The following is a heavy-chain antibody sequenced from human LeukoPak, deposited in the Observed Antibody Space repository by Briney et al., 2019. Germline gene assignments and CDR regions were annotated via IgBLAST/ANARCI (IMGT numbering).Heavy chain of an antibody. CDR2: ISSSSSYI. J-gene: IGHJ5*02. V-gene: IGHV3-21*01. CDR1: GFTFSSYS. D-gene: IGHD4-17*01. Sequence: PGGSLRLSCAASGFTFSSYSMNWVRQAPGKGLEWVSSISSSSSYIYYADSVKGRFTISRDNAKNSLYLQMNSLRAEDTAVYYCARGGTDGGPDYGDYVGGSWFDPWGQGTLVTVSS. CDR3: ARGGTDGGPDYGDYVGGSWFDP.